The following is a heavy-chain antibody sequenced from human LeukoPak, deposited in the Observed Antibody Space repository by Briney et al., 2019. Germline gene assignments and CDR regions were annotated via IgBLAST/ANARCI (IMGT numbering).Heavy chain of an antibody. CDR3: ARQQGYCSSTSCYPLNG. CDR2: IYYSGST. D-gene: IGHD2-2*01. V-gene: IGHV4-39*01. CDR1: GGSISSSSYY. Sequence: SETLSLTCTVSGGSISSSSYYWGWIRQPPGKGLEWIGSIYYSGSTYYNPSLKSRGTISVDTSKNQFSLKLSSVTAADTAVYYCARQQGYCSSTSCYPLNGWGQGTLVTVSS. J-gene: IGHJ4*02.